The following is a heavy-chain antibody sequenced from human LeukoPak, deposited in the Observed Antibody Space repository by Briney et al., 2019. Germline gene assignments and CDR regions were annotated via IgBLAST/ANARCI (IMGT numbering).Heavy chain of an antibody. V-gene: IGHV3-11*04. D-gene: IGHD3-3*01. J-gene: IGHJ4*02. CDR2: ISSSGSTI. CDR1: GFTFSDYY. Sequence: PGGSLRLSCAASGFTFSDYYMSWIRQAPGKGLEWVSYISSSGSTIYYADSVKGRFTISRDNAKNSLYLQMNSLRAEDTAVYYCARDSGIYDFWSGYSYYFDYWGQGTLVTVSS. CDR3: ARDSGIYDFWSGYSYYFDY.